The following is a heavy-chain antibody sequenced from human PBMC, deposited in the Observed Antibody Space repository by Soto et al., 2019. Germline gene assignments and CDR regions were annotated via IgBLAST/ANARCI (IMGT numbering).Heavy chain of an antibody. CDR2: IYYSGST. V-gene: IGHV4-31*03. CDR1: GGSISSGGYY. J-gene: IGHJ6*02. CDR3: ARDGAAGDYYGMDV. Sequence: QVQLQESGPGLVKPSQNLSVTCTVSGGSISSGGYYWSWIRLHPGKGLEWIGYIYYSGSTYYNPSLKSRVTISVDTSKNQFSLKLSSVTAADTAVYYCARDGAAGDYYGMDVWGQGTTVTVSS. D-gene: IGHD6-13*01.